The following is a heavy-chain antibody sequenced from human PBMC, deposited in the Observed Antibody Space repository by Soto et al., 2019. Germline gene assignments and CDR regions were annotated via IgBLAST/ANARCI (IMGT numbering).Heavy chain of an antibody. CDR2: IIPIFGTA. V-gene: IGHV1-69*01. Sequence: QVQLVQSGAEVKKPGSSMKVSCKASGGTFSSYAISWVRQAPGQGLEWMGGIIPIFGTANYEQKFQGRVTITADESTSTAYMELSSLRSEDTAVYYCARDQGFLEWLFYGMDVWGQGSTVTVSS. J-gene: IGHJ6*02. D-gene: IGHD3-3*01. CDR3: ARDQGFLEWLFYGMDV. CDR1: GGTFSSYA.